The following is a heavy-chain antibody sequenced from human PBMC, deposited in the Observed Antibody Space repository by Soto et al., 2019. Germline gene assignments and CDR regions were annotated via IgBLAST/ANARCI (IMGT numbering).Heavy chain of an antibody. Sequence: GASVKVSCKASGYTFTGYDINWVRQATGQGLEWMGWMNPNSGNTGYAQKFQGRVTMTRNTSISTAYMELSSLRSEDTAVYYCARAYLEWFAVDYYYYYGMDVWGQGTTVTVSS. CDR1: GYTFTGYD. D-gene: IGHD3-3*01. CDR3: ARAYLEWFAVDYYYYYGMDV. V-gene: IGHV1-8*01. J-gene: IGHJ6*02. CDR2: MNPNSGNT.